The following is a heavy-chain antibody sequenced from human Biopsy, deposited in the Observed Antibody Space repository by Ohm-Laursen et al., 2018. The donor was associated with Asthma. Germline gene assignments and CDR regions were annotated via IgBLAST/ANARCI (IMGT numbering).Heavy chain of an antibody. CDR2: ISYDGNHK. J-gene: IGHJ4*02. CDR3: ARGDSSGWSHYYFDY. D-gene: IGHD6-19*01. CDR1: GFMFRSFG. Sequence: SLRLSCSASGFMFRSFGMHWVRQAPGKGLEWVAVISYDGNHKFYEDSVRGRFTISRDFSKNTLHLQMHSLRVEDTAVYYCARGDSSGWSHYYFDYWGQGTLVTVSS. V-gene: IGHV3-30*03.